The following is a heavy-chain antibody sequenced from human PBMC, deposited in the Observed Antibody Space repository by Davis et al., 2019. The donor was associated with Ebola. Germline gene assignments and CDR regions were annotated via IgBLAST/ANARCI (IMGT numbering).Heavy chain of an antibody. Sequence: SETLSLTCSVSGGSISSHYWSWIRQPPGQVLHLFGQMYYSGSTNYNPSLKSRVTISVDSSKNQFSLKLDSVTAADTAVYYCARGWDSSGWQNWGQGILVTVSS. CDR3: ARGWDSSGWQN. CDR2: MYYSGST. J-gene: IGHJ4*02. V-gene: IGHV4-59*11. CDR1: GGSISSHY. D-gene: IGHD6-19*01.